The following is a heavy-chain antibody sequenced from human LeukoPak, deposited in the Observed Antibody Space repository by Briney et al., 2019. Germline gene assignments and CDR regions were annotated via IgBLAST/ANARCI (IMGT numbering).Heavy chain of an antibody. CDR3: ARSSSWYLTLSP. CDR1: GGNISSSSYY. J-gene: IGHJ5*02. V-gene: IGHV4-39*07. Sequence: PSETLSLTCTVSGGNISSSSYYWGWIRQPPGKGLEWIGSIYYSGSTYYNPSLKSRVTISVDTSKNQFSLKLTSVTAADTAVYYCARSSSWYLTLSPWGQGTLVTVSS. CDR2: IYYSGST. D-gene: IGHD6-13*01.